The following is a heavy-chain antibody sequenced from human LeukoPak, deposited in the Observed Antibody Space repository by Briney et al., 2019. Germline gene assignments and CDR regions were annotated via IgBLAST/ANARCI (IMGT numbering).Heavy chain of an antibody. Sequence: SETLSLTCTVSGGSISSGSYYWSWIRQPAGKGLEWIGRIYTSGSTNYNPSLKSRVTISVDTSKNQFSLKLSSATAADTAVYYCARDTSEYSSSSGYFQHWGQGTLVTVSS. CDR1: GGSISSGSYY. CDR2: IYTSGST. D-gene: IGHD6-6*01. J-gene: IGHJ1*01. CDR3: ARDTSEYSSSSGYFQH. V-gene: IGHV4-61*02.